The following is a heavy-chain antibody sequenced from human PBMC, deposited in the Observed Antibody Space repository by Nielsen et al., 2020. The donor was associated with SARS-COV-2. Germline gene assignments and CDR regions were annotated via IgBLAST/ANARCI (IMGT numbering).Heavy chain of an antibody. CDR2: ISYDGSNK. J-gene: IGHJ4*02. V-gene: IGHV3-30*18. D-gene: IGHD1-26*01. CDR1: GFTFSGYG. Sequence: GESLKISCAASGFTFSGYGMHWVRQAPGKGLEWVSVISYDGSNKYYADSVKGRFTISRDTSKNTLYLQMNSLRAEDTAVYYCAKSPLSGSYIDYWGQGTLVTVSS. CDR3: AKSPLSGSYIDY.